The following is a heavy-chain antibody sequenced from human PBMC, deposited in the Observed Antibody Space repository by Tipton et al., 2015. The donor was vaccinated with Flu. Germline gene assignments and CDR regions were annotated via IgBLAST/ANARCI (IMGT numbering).Heavy chain of an antibody. D-gene: IGHD6-19*01. CDR3: ARDMAVAEHAFDI. CDR1: GFTFSSYS. Sequence: SLRLSCAASGFTFSSYSMNWVRQAPGKGLEWVSSISSSSSYIYYADSVKGRFTISRDNAKNSLYLQMNSLRAEDTAVYYCARDMAVAEHAFDIWGQGTMVTVSS. J-gene: IGHJ3*02. V-gene: IGHV3-21*01. CDR2: ISSSSSYI.